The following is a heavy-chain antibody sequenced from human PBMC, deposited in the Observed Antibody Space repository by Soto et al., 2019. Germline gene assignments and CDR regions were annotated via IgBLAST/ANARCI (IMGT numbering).Heavy chain of an antibody. V-gene: IGHV4-59*08. CDR3: AKRGDNSWSEFDY. Sequence: PSETLSLTCTVSGASISSYYWSWIRQPPGKGLEWIGQISDSGSTKYNPSLKSRVTISADASKRQFSLRLSSVTAADAAVYYCAKRGDNSWSEFDYWGLGTLVTVSS. D-gene: IGHD6-13*01. J-gene: IGHJ4*02. CDR2: ISDSGST. CDR1: GASISSYY.